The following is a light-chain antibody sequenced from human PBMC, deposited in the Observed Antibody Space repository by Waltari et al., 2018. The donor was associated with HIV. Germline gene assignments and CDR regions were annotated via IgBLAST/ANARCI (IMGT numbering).Light chain of an antibody. V-gene: IGKV3D-15*01. J-gene: IGKJ4*01. Sequence: ERVMTQFPATLSVSPGETAILSCRASQSIETNLAWYQHKCGQAPRLLIDATSARAPDIPDRFIGSGSGTDFTLTIKNLQSEDFAVYYCQQYDEWPPLTFGGGTKVEIK. CDR2: ATS. CDR1: QSIETN. CDR3: QQYDEWPPLT.